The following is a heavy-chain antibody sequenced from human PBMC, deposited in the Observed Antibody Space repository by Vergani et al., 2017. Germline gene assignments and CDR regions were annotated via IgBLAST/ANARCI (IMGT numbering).Heavy chain of an antibody. CDR1: GGSISSSSYY. Sequence: QLQLQESGPGLVKPSETLSLTCTVSGGSISSSSYYWGWIRQPPGKGLEWIGSIYYSGSTYYNPSLKSRVTISVDTSKNQFSLKLCSVTAADTAVYYCARHGDIVVVPAADANWFDPWGQGTLVTVSS. V-gene: IGHV4-39*01. J-gene: IGHJ5*02. CDR2: IYYSGST. D-gene: IGHD2-2*01. CDR3: ARHGDIVVVPAADANWFDP.